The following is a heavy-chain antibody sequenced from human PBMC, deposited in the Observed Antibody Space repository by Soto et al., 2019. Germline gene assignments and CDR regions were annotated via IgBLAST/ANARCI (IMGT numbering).Heavy chain of an antibody. CDR3: AKVRSSSWLREDFDS. D-gene: IGHD6-13*01. CDR1: GFTFSSYA. Sequence: EVQLLESGGGLVQPGGSLRLSCAASGFTFSSYAMSWVRQAPGKGLEWVSAISGSGGSTYYADSVKGRFTISRDNSKNTLYLQMNRLRAEDTAVYYCAKVRSSSWLREDFDSWGQGPLVTVSS. J-gene: IGHJ4*02. V-gene: IGHV3-23*01. CDR2: ISGSGGST.